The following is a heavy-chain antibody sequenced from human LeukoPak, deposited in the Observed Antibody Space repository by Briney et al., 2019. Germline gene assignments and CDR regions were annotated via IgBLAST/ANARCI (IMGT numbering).Heavy chain of an antibody. CDR1: GFTFDDYS. Sequence: GGSLRLSSAASGFTFDDYSMHWVRQPPGKGLEWVSLITWDGGSTYYADSVKGRFTISRDNSKNSLYLQMNSPRPEDTALYYCAKGSNVAIYYGMDVWGQGTTVTVSS. J-gene: IGHJ6*02. D-gene: IGHD5-12*01. CDR2: ITWDGGST. V-gene: IGHV3-43D*04. CDR3: AKGSNVAIYYGMDV.